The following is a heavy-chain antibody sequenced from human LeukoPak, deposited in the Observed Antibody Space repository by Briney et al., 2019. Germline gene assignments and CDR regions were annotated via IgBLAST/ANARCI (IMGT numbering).Heavy chain of an antibody. J-gene: IGHJ3*02. D-gene: IGHD1/OR15-1a*01. CDR2: IYHSGST. V-gene: IGHV4-38-2*02. Sequence: SETLSLTCTVSGYSISSGYYWGWIRQPPGRGLEWIGSIYHSGSTYYNPSLKSRVTISVDTSKNQFSLKLSSVTAADTAVYYCARETMKGAFDIWGQGTMVTVSS. CDR3: ARETMKGAFDI. CDR1: GYSISSGYY.